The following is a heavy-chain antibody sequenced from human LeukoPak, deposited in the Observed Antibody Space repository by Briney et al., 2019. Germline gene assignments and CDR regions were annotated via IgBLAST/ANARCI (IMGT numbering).Heavy chain of an antibody. Sequence: GGSLRLSCAASGFTFSSYAMSWVRQAPGKGLEWVSAISGSGGSTYYADSVKGRFTISRDNSKNTLYLQMNSLRAEDTAVYYCASNIVVVPAAMVPIDYWGQGTLVTVSS. CDR2: ISGSGGST. J-gene: IGHJ4*02. CDR3: ASNIVVVPAAMVPIDY. CDR1: GFTFSSYA. V-gene: IGHV3-23*01. D-gene: IGHD2-2*01.